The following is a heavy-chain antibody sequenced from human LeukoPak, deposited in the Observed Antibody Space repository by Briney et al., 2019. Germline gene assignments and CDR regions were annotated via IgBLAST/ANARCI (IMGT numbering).Heavy chain of an antibody. CDR1: GGSISSSSYY. CDR2: IYYSGST. V-gene: IGHV4-39*07. Sequence: PSETLSLTCTVSGGSISSSSYYWGWIRQPPGKGLEWIGSIYYSGSTYYNPSLKSRVTISVDTSKNQFSLKLSSVTAADTAVYYCARDLFVTYYYDSSGYSARDYWGQGTLVTVSS. D-gene: IGHD3-22*01. CDR3: ARDLFVTYYYDSSGYSARDY. J-gene: IGHJ4*02.